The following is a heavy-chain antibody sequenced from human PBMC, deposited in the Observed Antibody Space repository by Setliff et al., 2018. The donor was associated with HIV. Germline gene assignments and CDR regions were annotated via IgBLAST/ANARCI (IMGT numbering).Heavy chain of an antibody. CDR3: VKDGTPIGRYYQYFHV. Sequence: GESLKISCAASGFTFSDYYMSWVRQGPGKGLEWVSSINWNGGSTGYADSVKGRFTISRDNAKNSLFLQMNDLRPEDTAFYYCVKDGTPIGRYYQYFHVWGEGIMVTVSS. V-gene: IGHV3-20*04. CDR2: INWNGGST. CDR1: GFTFSDYY. J-gene: IGHJ6*04. D-gene: IGHD1-26*01.